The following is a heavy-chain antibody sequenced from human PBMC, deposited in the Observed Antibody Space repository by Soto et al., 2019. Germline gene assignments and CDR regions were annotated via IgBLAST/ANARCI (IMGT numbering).Heavy chain of an antibody. Sequence: LSLTCTVSGGSTSSYYWSWIRQHPGKGLEWIGYIYYSGSTYYNPSLKSRVTISVDTSKNQFSLKLSSVTAADTAVYYCARVVVVVAATRNHRFDPWGQGTLVTV. V-gene: IGHV4-31*03. CDR2: IYYSGST. J-gene: IGHJ5*02. CDR3: ARVVVVVAATRNHRFDP. CDR1: GGSTSSYY. D-gene: IGHD2-15*01.